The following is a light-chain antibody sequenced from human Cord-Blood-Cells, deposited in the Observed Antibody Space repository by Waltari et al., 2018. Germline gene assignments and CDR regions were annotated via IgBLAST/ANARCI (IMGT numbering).Light chain of an antibody. CDR2: GTS. J-gene: IGLJ2*01. CDR3: QSYDSSLSVV. CDR1: SSNIGAGYA. V-gene: IGLV1-40*01. Sequence: QSVLTQPPSVSGAPGQRVPISCTGSSSNIGAGYAVPWYQQLPGTAPKLLIYGTSNRPSGVPDRFSGSKSGTSASLAITGLQAEDEADYYCQSYDSSLSVVFGGGTKLTVL.